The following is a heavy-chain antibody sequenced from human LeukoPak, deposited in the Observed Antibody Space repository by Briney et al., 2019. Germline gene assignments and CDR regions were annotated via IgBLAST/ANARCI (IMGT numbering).Heavy chain of an antibody. CDR3: ANGYYYDSSGSEQSKRGDWFDP. CDR2: IIPILGIA. D-gene: IGHD3-22*01. CDR1: GRTFSSYA. Sequence: SVKVSCKASGRTFSSYAISWVRQAPGQGLEWMGRIIPILGIANYAQKFQGRVTITADKSTSTAYMELSSLRSEDTAVYYCANGYYYDSSGSEQSKRGDWFDPWGQGTLVTVSS. V-gene: IGHV1-69*04. J-gene: IGHJ5*02.